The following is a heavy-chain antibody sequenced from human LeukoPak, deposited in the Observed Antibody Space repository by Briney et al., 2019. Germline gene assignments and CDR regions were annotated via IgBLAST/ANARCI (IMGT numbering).Heavy chain of an antibody. CDR3: ARDVSYCSSTSCYYYYYYGMDV. V-gene: IGHV6-1*01. CDR2: TYYRSKWYN. Sequence: PSQTLSLTCAISGDSVSSNSAAWNWLRQSPSRGLEWLGRTYYRSKWYNDYAVSVKSRITINPDTSKNQFSLQLNSVTPEDTAVYYCARDVSYCSSTSCYYYYYYGMDVWGKGTTVTVSS. J-gene: IGHJ6*04. CDR1: GDSVSSNSAA. D-gene: IGHD2-2*01.